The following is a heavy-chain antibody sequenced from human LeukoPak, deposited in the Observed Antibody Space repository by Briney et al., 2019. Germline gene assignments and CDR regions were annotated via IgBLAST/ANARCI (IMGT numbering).Heavy chain of an antibody. D-gene: IGHD5-18*01. CDR3: ANLDTAMHY. J-gene: IGHJ4*02. CDR2: IHAGNGDT. CDR1: GYTFTNYA. V-gene: IGHV1-3*01. Sequence: ASVKASCKPSGYTFTNYAMHWMRQAPGQRLEWVGWIHAGNGDTKYSQKFQGRVTITSDTSASTAYMELSSLRSEDTAVYYCANLDTAMHYWGQGTLVTVSS.